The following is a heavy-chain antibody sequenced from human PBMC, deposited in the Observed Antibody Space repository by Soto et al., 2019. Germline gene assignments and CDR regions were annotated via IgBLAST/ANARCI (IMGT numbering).Heavy chain of an antibody. CDR1: GFTFSDSA. CDR2: IRSKANSYAT. D-gene: IGHD3-10*01. CDR3: TSTVLLWFGELEY. Sequence: EVQLVESGGGLVQPGGSLKLSCAASGFTFSDSAMHWVRQASGKGLEWVGRIRSKANSYATAYAASVKGRFTISRDDSKNTAYLQMNSLKTEDTAVYYCTSTVLLWFGELEYWGQGTLVTVSS. J-gene: IGHJ4*02. V-gene: IGHV3-73*02.